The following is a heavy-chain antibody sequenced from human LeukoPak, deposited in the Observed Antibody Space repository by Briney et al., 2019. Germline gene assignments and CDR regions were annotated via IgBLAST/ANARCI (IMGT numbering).Heavy chain of an antibody. CDR1: GFIFSTYW. Sequence: PGGSLGLSCAASGFIFSTYWMSWVRQAPGKGLEWVANIKEDGTVKYHMDSVKGRFTISRDNAKNSLFLQMNSLRAEDTAVYYCAREILGAASAFDYWGQGTLVTVSS. CDR3: AREILGAASAFDY. D-gene: IGHD6-13*01. J-gene: IGHJ4*02. CDR2: IKEDGTVK. V-gene: IGHV3-7*03.